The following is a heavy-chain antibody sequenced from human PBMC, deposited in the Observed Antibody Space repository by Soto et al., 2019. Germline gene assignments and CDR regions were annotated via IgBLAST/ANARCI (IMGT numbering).Heavy chain of an antibody. D-gene: IGHD2-15*01. Sequence: ASVKVSCKASGYTFTGYYMHWVRQAPGQGLEWMGWINPNSGGTNYAQKFQGRVTMTRDTSISTAYMELSRLRSDDTAVYYCARVHCSAGTCLDGLDFWGQGTTVTAP. CDR1: GYTFTGYY. CDR3: ARVHCSAGTCLDGLDF. CDR2: INPNSGGT. V-gene: IGHV1-2*02. J-gene: IGHJ6*02.